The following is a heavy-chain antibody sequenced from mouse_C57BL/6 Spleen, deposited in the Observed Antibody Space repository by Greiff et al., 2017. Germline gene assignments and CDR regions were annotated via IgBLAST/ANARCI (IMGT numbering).Heavy chain of an antibody. D-gene: IGHD1-1*01. CDR3: ARFRITTVVATDY. CDR1: GYTFTSYG. J-gene: IGHJ2*01. CDR2: IYPRSGNT. V-gene: IGHV1-81*01. Sequence: VKLVESGAELARPGASVKLSCKASGYTFTSYGISWVKQRTGQGLEWIGEIYPRSGNTYYNEKFKGKATLTADKSSSTAYMELRSLTSEDSAVYFCARFRITTVVATDYWGQGTTLTVSS.